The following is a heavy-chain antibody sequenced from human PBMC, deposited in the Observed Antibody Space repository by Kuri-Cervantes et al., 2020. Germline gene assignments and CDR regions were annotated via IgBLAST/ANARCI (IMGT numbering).Heavy chain of an antibody. CDR2: IYPGDSDT. CDR3: ARRSSGYEGGDWFDP. V-gene: IGHV5-51*01. D-gene: IGHD5-12*01. J-gene: IGHJ5*02. Sequence: GESLKISCKVSGYGFTNFWIGWVRQMPGKGLEWMGIIYPGDSDTRYSPSFQGQVTISADKSISTAYLPWSSLKASDTAMYYCARRSSGYEGGDWFDPWGQGTLVTVSS. CDR1: GYGFTNFW.